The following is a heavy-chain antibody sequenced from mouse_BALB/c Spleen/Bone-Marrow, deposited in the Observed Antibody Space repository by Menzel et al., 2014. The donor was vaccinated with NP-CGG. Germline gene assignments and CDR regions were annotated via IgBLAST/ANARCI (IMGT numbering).Heavy chain of an antibody. D-gene: IGHD1-1*01. CDR2: IHYSGYT. CDR1: GYSITSDYG. Sequence: EVKLQESGPDLVKPSQSLSLTCTVTGYSITSDYGWHWIRQFPGNKLEWMGYIHYSGYTDYNPSLKSRISITRDTSKNQFFLQLNSVTTEDTATYYCTRETAVVADFDHWGQGTTLTVSS. V-gene: IGHV3-1*02. J-gene: IGHJ2*01. CDR3: TRETAVVADFDH.